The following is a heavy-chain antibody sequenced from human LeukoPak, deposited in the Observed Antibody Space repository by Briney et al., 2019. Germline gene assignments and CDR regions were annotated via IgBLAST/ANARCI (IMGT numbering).Heavy chain of an antibody. CDR3: ARGDAFSGDH. J-gene: IGHJ4*02. Sequence: PGGSLRLSCAVSGFTFSSHWMSWLRQAPGKGLEWVTNIKQDGSETYYVDSVKGRFTISRDNAKNSLFLQMNSLRAEDTAVYYCARGDAFSGDHWGQGTLVTVSS. CDR2: IKQDGSET. V-gene: IGHV3-7*04. CDR1: GFTFSSHW.